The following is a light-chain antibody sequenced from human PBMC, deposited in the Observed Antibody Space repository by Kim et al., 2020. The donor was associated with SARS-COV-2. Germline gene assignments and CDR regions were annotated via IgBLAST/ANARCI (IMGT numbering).Light chain of an antibody. CDR1: QGVSSSY. CDR3: QQYGSSPPVT. Sequence: PGERAPLSCRGSQGVSSSYLAWYQQKPGQAPRLLIYGASSRATGIPDRFSGSGSGTDFTLTISRLEPEDFAVYYCQQYGSSPPVTFGQGTELEIK. V-gene: IGKV3-20*01. J-gene: IGKJ2*01. CDR2: GAS.